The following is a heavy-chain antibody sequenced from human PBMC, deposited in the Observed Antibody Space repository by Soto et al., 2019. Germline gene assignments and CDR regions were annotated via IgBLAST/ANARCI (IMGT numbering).Heavy chain of an antibody. J-gene: IGHJ4*02. CDR1: GDTFTTYD. CDR3: ARGRASGSYYLLDY. CDR2: INPNSGNI. Sequence: ASVKVSCKASGDTFTTYDINWVRQATGHGLEWMGWINPNSGNIGYAQRFQGRVTMTRDTAIRTAYMEVSSLRSDDTAVYYCARGRASGSYYLLDYWGQGTLVTVS. V-gene: IGHV1-8*01. D-gene: IGHD3-10*01.